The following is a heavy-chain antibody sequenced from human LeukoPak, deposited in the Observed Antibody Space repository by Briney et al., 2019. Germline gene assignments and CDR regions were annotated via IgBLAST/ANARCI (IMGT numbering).Heavy chain of an antibody. CDR1: GFTFNDYG. CDR3: AKTGVAVTGNWFDP. J-gene: IGHJ5*02. CDR2: ISLDGSDK. V-gene: IGHV3-30*18. Sequence: AGSLRLSCAASGFTFNDYGMYWVRQAPGKGLEWVAIISLDGSDKYYRDSVRGRFTISRDNSKGTLFLQMDSLRTEDTAVYYCAKTGVAVTGNWFDPWGQGTLVTVSS. D-gene: IGHD6-19*01.